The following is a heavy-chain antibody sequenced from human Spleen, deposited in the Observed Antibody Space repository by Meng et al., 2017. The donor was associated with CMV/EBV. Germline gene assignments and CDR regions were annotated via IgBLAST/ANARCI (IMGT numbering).Heavy chain of an antibody. Sequence: GSLRLSCSVSGDSLTRYYWNWIRQPPGQALEWIGYIYYSGSTNYNPSLKTRVTISVDTSKNQFSLKLSSVTAADTAVYYCATGVSDYSNYGHWGQGTLVTVSS. CDR1: GDSLTRYY. CDR3: ATGVSDYSNYGH. V-gene: IGHV4-59*12. D-gene: IGHD4-11*01. CDR2: IYYSGST. J-gene: IGHJ4*02.